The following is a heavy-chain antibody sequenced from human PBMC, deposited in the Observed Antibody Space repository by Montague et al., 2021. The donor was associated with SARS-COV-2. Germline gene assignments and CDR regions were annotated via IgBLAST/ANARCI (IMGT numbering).Heavy chain of an antibody. CDR3: ARLGDGVVPSPILGVGPYNSYYYKDV. CDR1: GGSFSTYS. J-gene: IGHJ6*03. D-gene: IGHD3-10*01. CDR2: IHHGGST. Sequence: SETLSLTCAVHGGSFSTYSWNWIRQPPGKGLEWIGEIHHGGSTNYNPSLKSRVTLSADTSKTQFSLKLTSVAAADTAVYYCARLGDGVVPSPILGVGPYNSYYYKDVWGKGTTVTVSS. V-gene: IGHV4-34*01.